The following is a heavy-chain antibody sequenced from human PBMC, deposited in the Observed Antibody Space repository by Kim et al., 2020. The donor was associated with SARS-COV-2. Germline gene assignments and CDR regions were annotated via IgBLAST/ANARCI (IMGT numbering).Heavy chain of an antibody. CDR1: GDSVSSNSAA. CDR2: TYYRSKWYN. J-gene: IGHJ4*02. CDR3: AWDSFVRGSSGYFGYFDY. D-gene: IGHD3-22*01. V-gene: IGHV6-1*01. Sequence: SQTLSLTCAISGDSVSSNSAAWNWIRQSPSRGLEWLGRTYYRSKWYNDYAVSVKSRITINPDTSKNQFSLQLNSVTPEDTAVYYCAWDSFVRGSSGYFGYFDYWGQGTLVTVSS.